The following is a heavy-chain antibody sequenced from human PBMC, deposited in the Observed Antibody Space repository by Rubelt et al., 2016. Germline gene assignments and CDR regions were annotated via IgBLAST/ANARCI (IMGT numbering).Heavy chain of an antibody. Sequence: EVQVVESGGGLVQPGGSLRLSCAASGFTFSSSWMSWVRQAPGKGLEWVANIKQDGSEIYFADSVMGRFTIPRDNAMNSAYLQMNSLGADDTAIYYCATGSGWLIDYWGQGTLVAVSS. D-gene: IGHD6-19*01. CDR3: ATGSGWLIDY. CDR1: GFTFSSSW. V-gene: IGHV3-7*03. CDR2: IKQDGSEI. J-gene: IGHJ4*02.